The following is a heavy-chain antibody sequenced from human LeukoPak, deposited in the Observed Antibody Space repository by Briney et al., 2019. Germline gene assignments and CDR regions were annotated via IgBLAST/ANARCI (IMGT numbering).Heavy chain of an antibody. V-gene: IGHV4-34*01. Sequence: SETLSLTCAVYGGSFSGYYWSWIRQPPGKELDGIGEINHSGSTNYNPSLKSQVTISVDPSKNQFSLKLRSVTAADTAVYYCVGRYYYGSGSADPPYYYGMDVWGKGTTVTVSS. CDR3: VGRYYYGSGSADPPYYYGMDV. D-gene: IGHD3-10*01. CDR1: GGSFSGYY. J-gene: IGHJ6*04. CDR2: INHSGST.